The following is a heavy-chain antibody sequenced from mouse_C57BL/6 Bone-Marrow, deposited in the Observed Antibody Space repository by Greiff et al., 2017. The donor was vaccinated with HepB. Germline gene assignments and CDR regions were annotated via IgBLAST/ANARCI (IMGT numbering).Heavy chain of an antibody. CDR1: GYTFTDYN. V-gene: IGHV1-22*01. Sequence: EVKLMESGPELVKPGASVKMSCKASGYTFTDYNMHWVKQSHGKSLEWIGYINPNNGGTSYNQKFKGKATLTVNKSSSTAYMELRSLTSEDSAVYYCARGDCAWFAYWGQGTLVTVSA. D-gene: IGHD2-13*01. CDR2: INPNNGGT. CDR3: ARGDCAWFAY. J-gene: IGHJ3*01.